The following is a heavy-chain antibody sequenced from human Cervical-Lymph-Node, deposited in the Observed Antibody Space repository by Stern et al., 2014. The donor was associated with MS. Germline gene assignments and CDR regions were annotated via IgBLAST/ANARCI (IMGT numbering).Heavy chain of an antibody. CDR3: AKDSGYCSSVTCYMGLDV. J-gene: IGHJ6*02. V-gene: IGHV3-9*01. CDR1: GVTLGDYA. D-gene: IGHD2-2*02. CDR2: INWNSESI. Sequence: VQLVESGGGLVQPGRSLRLSCAASGVTLGDYAMHWVRQAPGKGLEWVASINWNSESIAYADSVKGRFIISRDNANNSLHLQMNSLRAEDTALYYCAKDSGYCSSVTCYMGLDVWGQGTTVTVSS.